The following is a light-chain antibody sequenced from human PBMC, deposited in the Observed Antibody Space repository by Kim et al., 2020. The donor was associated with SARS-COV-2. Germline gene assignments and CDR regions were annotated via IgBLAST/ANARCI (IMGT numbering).Light chain of an antibody. CDR1: QSVFINA. CDR3: QQYSNSWT. V-gene: IGKV3-20*01. Sequence: IVLTQSPDTLSLSPGETATLSCRASQSVFINALAWYRQRPGQAPQLLLYSASNRATGIPDRFSGSGSGTDFTLTISRLEPEDFAVYYCQQYSNSWTFGQGTKVDIK. J-gene: IGKJ1*01. CDR2: SAS.